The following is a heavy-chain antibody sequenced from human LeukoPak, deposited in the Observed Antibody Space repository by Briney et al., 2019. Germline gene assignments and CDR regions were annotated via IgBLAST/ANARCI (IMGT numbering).Heavy chain of an antibody. CDR3: ARSFDYNLDY. CDR1: GGSISSYY. J-gene: IGHJ4*02. D-gene: IGHD4-11*01. Sequence: SETLSLTCTVSGGSISSYYWSWIRQPPGKGLEWIGYIYYSGGTNYNPSLKSRVTISVDTSKNQFSLKLSSVTAADTAVYYCARSFDYNLDYWGQGTLVTVSS. CDR2: IYYSGGT. V-gene: IGHV4-59*12.